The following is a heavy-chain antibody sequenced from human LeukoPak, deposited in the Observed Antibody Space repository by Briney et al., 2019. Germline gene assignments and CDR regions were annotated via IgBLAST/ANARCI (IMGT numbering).Heavy chain of an antibody. D-gene: IGHD2-2*01. CDR2: ISSSGTTI. J-gene: IGHJ4*02. Sequence: GGSLRLSCAASGFTFSSYEMNWVRQAPGKGLEWVSYISSSGTTISYADSVKGRFTISRDNANNSLYLQMNSLRAEDTAVYYCARDPLSTSSPVDYWGQGTLVTVSS. CDR3: ARDPLSTSSPVDY. CDR1: GFTFSSYE. V-gene: IGHV3-48*03.